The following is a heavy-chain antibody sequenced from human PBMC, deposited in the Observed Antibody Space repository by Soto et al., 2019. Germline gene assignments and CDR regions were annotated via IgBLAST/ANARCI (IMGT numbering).Heavy chain of an antibody. Sequence: SGPTLVNPTQTLTLTCTFSGFSLSTSGVGVGWIRQPPGKALEWLALIYWDDDKRYSPSLRSRLTITKDTSKNQVVLTMTNMDPVDTATYYCAHRHRGGSSGWFYYGMDVWGQGTTVTVSS. V-gene: IGHV2-5*02. D-gene: IGHD6-19*01. CDR1: GFSLSTSGVG. CDR3: AHRHRGGSSGWFYYGMDV. CDR2: IYWDDDK. J-gene: IGHJ6*02.